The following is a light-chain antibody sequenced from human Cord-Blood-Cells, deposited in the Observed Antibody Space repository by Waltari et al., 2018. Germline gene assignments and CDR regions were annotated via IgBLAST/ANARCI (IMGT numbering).Light chain of an antibody. Sequence: QLVLTQSPSASASLGASVKLTCTQSSGHSSYAIAWHQQQPEKGPRYLMKLNSDGSHSKGDGIPDRFSGSSSGAERYLTISSLQSEDEADYYCQTWGTGIHVFGGGTKLTVL. CDR2: LNSDGSH. J-gene: IGLJ3*02. CDR3: QTWGTGIHV. CDR1: SGHSSYA. V-gene: IGLV4-69*01.